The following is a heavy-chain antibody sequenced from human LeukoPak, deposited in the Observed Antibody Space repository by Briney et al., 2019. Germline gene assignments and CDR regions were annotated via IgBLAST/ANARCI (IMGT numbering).Heavy chain of an antibody. Sequence: SETLSLTCTVSGVSISHYFWNWIRQPPGEGLEWIGYIYYSGSTNYNPSLKSRITISLDTSKNQFSLRLSSVTAADTAVYYCARGAPFDYWGQGTLVTVSS. CDR2: IYYSGST. CDR3: ARGAPFDY. CDR1: GVSISHYF. V-gene: IGHV4-59*01. J-gene: IGHJ4*02.